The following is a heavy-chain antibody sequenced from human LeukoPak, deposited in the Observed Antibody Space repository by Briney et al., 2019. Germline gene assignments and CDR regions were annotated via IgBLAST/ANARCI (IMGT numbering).Heavy chain of an antibody. D-gene: IGHD4-17*01. V-gene: IGHV3-23*01. CDR3: ARAKYDYGDPVGWFDP. J-gene: IGHJ5*02. CDR1: GFTFSSYA. CDR2: IVGSGGST. Sequence: GGSLRLSCAASGFTFSSYAMSWVRQAPGKGLEWVSGIVGSGGSTYYADSVKGRFTVSRDNSKNMLWLQMTSLRAEDTAIYYCARAKYDYGDPVGWFDPWGQGTLVTVSS.